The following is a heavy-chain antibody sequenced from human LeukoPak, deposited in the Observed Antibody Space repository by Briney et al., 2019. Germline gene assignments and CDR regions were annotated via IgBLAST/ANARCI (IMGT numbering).Heavy chain of an antibody. D-gene: IGHD6-19*01. CDR2: ISESGFTT. CDR3: AKKIPGIAVAGARFDP. Sequence: PGGSLRLTCAAPEFTFSRYAMTWVRQAPGKGLEWVSVISESGFTTFYADSVKGRFTSSRDNSKNTLYLQMNSLTAEDTAVYYCAKKIPGIAVAGARFDPWGQGTRVTVSS. V-gene: IGHV3-23*01. J-gene: IGHJ5*02. CDR1: EFTFSRYA.